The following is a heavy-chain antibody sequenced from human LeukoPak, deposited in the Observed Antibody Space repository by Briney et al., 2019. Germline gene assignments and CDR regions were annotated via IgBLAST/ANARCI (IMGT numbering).Heavy chain of an antibody. CDR3: ASQWLGNDY. V-gene: IGHV4-39*01. D-gene: IGHD6-19*01. J-gene: IGHJ4*02. Sequence: PSETLSLTCTVSGGSISSSSYYWGWIRQPPGRGLEWIGSIYYSGNTYYNPSLKSRVTISVDTSKNQFSLKLSSVTAADTAVYYCASQWLGNDYWGQGTLVTVSS. CDR1: GGSISSSSYY. CDR2: IYYSGNT.